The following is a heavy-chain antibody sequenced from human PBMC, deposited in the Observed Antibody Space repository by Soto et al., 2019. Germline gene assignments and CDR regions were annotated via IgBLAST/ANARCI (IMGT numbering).Heavy chain of an antibody. V-gene: IGHV3-23*01. J-gene: IGHJ5*02. D-gene: IGHD7-27*01. Sequence: EVQLLESGGGLVQPGGSLRLSCAASGFTFSSYAMNWVRQAPGKGMEWVSEISGSGGSTDYADSVKGRFTISRDNSKNTLYLQMNSLRAEDTAVYYCAKGALTPVGWFDPWGQRALVTVSS. CDR2: ISGSGGST. CDR3: AKGALTPVGWFDP. CDR1: GFTFSSYA.